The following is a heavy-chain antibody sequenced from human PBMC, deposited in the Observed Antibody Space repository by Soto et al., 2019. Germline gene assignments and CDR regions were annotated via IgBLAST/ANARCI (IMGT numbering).Heavy chain of an antibody. J-gene: IGHJ5*02. D-gene: IGHD1-1*01. Sequence: QVYLVQSGPEVRKPGASVRVSCKASGYTFTSYGISWVRQAPGHGPEWMGWISANNGNTNYTEKFEGRVTMTTDASTSTPYMELRSLTSDDTAVYYCPRAPTTLVLNPTLNWLDPWGQGTQVIVSS. CDR2: ISANNGNT. V-gene: IGHV1-18*01. CDR1: GYTFTSYG. CDR3: PRAPTTLVLNPTLNWLDP.